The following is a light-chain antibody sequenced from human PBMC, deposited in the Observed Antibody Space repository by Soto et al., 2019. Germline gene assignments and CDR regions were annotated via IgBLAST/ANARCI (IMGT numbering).Light chain of an antibody. V-gene: IGKV2-28*01. CDR3: MQPLQSWT. Sequence: DIVRTQSPLSLPVTPGEPASISCRSSQSLLHSNGYNYLDWYLRKPGQSPQLLIYLGSNRASGVPDRFSGSGSGTDFTLKISRVEAEGVGVYYCMQPLQSWTFGQGSKVDIK. CDR2: LGS. CDR1: QSLLHSNGYNY. J-gene: IGKJ1*01.